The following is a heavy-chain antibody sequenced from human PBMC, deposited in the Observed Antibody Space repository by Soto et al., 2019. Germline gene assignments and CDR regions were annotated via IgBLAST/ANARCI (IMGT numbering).Heavy chain of an antibody. Sequence: SETLSLTCTVSGGSISRGGYYWSWIRQHPGKGLEWIGYIYYSGSTYYNPSLKSRVTISVDTSKNQFSLKLSSVTAADTAVYYCARAYSSGWYRWFDPWGQGTLVTVSS. V-gene: IGHV4-31*03. CDR2: IYYSGST. CDR1: GGSISRGGYY. J-gene: IGHJ5*02. D-gene: IGHD6-19*01. CDR3: ARAYSSGWYRWFDP.